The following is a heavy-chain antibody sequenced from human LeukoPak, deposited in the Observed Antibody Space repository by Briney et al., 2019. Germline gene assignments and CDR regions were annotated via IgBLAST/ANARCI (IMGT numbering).Heavy chain of an antibody. Sequence: SETLSLTCTVSGGSISSSSYYWGWIRQPPGKGLEWIGSIYYSGSTYYNPSLKSRVTISVDTSKNQFSLKLSSVTAADTAVYYCARDSSGYEGVDYWGQGTLVTVSS. CDR3: ARDSSGYEGVDY. CDR2: IYYSGST. V-gene: IGHV4-39*07. CDR1: GGSISSSSYY. D-gene: IGHD3-22*01. J-gene: IGHJ4*02.